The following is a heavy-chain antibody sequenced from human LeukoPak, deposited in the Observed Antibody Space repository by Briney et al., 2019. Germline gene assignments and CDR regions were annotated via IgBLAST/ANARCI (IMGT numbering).Heavy chain of an antibody. CDR1: GYTFTGYY. Sequence: ASVTVSYKASGYTFTGYYMHWVRQAPGQGLAWMGWINPNSGGTNYAQKFQGRVTMTRDTSISTAYMELSRLRSDDTAVYYCARDSGIVGYDYWGQGTMVTVSS. V-gene: IGHV1-2*02. D-gene: IGHD3-10*01. CDR3: ARDSGIVGYDY. CDR2: INPNSGGT. J-gene: IGHJ4*02.